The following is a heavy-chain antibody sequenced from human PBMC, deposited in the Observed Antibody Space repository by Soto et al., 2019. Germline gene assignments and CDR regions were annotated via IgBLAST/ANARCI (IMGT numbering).Heavy chain of an antibody. Sequence: EVQLLESGGGLAQPGGSLRLSCAASAFTFSSYAMSWVRQAPGKGLEWVSAVSGSGDSTYYADSVKGRFTISRDNSKXXXXXXXXXXXXXXXXXXXXXXXXXXXXXGCTQDYWGQGTLVTVSS. CDR3: XXXXXXXXXGCTQDY. CDR1: AFTFSSYA. V-gene: IGHV3-23*01. J-gene: IGHJ4*02. CDR2: VSGSGDST.